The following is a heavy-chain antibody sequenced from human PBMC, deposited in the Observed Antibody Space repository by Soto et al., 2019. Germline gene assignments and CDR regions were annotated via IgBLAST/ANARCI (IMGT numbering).Heavy chain of an antibody. V-gene: IGHV4-31*03. D-gene: IGHD2-15*01. CDR3: ARELNSLTSGYCSGGSCYPKLVVWFDP. Sequence: SETLSLTCTVSGGSISSGGYYWSWIRQHPGKGLEWIGYIYYSGSTYYNPSLKGRVTISVDTSKNQFSRKLSSVTAADTAVYYCARELNSLTSGYCSGGSCYPKLVVWFDPWGQGTLVTVSS. CDR1: GGSISSGGYY. CDR2: IYYSGST. J-gene: IGHJ5*02.